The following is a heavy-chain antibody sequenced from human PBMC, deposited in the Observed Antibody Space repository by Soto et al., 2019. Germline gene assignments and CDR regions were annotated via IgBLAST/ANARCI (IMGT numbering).Heavy chain of an antibody. CDR2: IKQDGSEK. CDR1: GFTFSSYW. V-gene: IGHV3-7*01. D-gene: IGHD4-17*01. Sequence: PGGSLRLSCAASGFTFSSYWMTWVRQAPGKGLEWVANIKQDGSEKYYVDSVKGRFTISRDNAKNSLYLQMNNLRTEDTAVYYCARWDVTREYYYYYYYMDVWGKGTTVTVSS. CDR3: ARWDVTREYYYYYYYMDV. J-gene: IGHJ6*03.